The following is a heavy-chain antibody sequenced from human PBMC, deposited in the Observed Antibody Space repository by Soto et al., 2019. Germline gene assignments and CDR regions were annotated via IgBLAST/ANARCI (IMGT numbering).Heavy chain of an antibody. D-gene: IGHD3-22*01. Sequence: GGSLRLSCAGSGFPFSDYALTWVRQAPGKGLEWVSHISGSGGKTYYADSVKGRFIISRDNSKNSLFLQMNGLRAEDTAVYYCAKGMNYDTSGYYYIGRDYPDSWGQGTLVTVSS. CDR3: AKGMNYDTSGYYYIGRDYPDS. CDR2: ISGSGGKT. V-gene: IGHV3-23*01. CDR1: GFPFSDYA. J-gene: IGHJ4*02.